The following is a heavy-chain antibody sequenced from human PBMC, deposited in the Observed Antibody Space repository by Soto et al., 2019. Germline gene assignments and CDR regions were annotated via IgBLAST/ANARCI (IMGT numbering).Heavy chain of an antibody. D-gene: IGHD2-15*01. CDR1: GGSISSGGYS. CDR3: AREGIGVGNWFGP. V-gene: IGHV4-30-2*01. J-gene: IGHJ5*02. Sequence: SETLSLTCAVSGGSISSGGYSWSWIRQPPGKGLEWIGYIYHSGSTYYNPSLKSRVTISVDRSKNQFSLKLSSVTAADTAVYYCAREGIGVGNWFGPWGQGTLVTVSS. CDR2: IYHSGST.